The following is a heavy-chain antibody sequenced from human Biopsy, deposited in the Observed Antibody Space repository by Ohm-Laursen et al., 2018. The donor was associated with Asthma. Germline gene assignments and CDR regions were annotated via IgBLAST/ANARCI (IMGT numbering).Heavy chain of an antibody. CDR3: VKDTYEDDYGYYTFDV. Sequence: SLRISCTASGFTFGNFAMSWARQVPGQGLEWVATTKTNRRGADYPDPAKGRFTISRDDSKNTLYLQMSSLRAEDTAVYYCVKDTYEDDYGYYTFDVWGQGTMVTVSS. CDR2: TKTNRRGA. CDR1: GFTFGNFA. D-gene: IGHD3-22*01. V-gene: IGHV3-23*01. J-gene: IGHJ3*01.